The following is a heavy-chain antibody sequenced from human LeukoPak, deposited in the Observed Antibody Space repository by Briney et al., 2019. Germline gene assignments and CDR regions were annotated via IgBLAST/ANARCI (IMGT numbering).Heavy chain of an antibody. V-gene: IGHV4-34*01. CDR3: ARIGYKGISFDY. Sequence: NYNPSLKSRVTISLDTSKNQFSLKLSSVTAEDTAVYYCARIGYKGISFDYWGQGKLVTVSS. D-gene: IGHD5-24*01. J-gene: IGHJ4*02.